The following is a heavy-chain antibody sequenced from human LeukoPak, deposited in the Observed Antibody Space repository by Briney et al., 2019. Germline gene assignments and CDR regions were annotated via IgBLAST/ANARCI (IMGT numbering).Heavy chain of an antibody. CDR1: GGSFSGYY. Sequence: SETLSLTCAVYGGSFSGYYWSWIRQPPGKGLEWIGEINHSGSTNYNPSLKSRVTISVDTSKNQFSLKLSSVTAADTAVYYCARDLRWRASDVWGQGTMVTVSS. CDR3: ARDLRWRASDV. D-gene: IGHD4-23*01. J-gene: IGHJ3*01. CDR2: INHSGST. V-gene: IGHV4-34*01.